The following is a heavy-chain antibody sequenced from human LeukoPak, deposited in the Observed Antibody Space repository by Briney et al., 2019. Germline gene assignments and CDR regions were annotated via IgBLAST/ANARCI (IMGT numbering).Heavy chain of an antibody. CDR3: ARDRGYSASWYSRSGDYDL. Sequence: GGSLILSCAASGFNFVDYGMSWVRQVPGEGLEWVSGLNWYGGNTGYADSVEGRFTISRDNAKNSLYLQMNSLRAEDTALYYCARDRGYSASWYSRSGDYDLWGRGTLVTVSS. CDR2: LNWYGGNT. J-gene: IGHJ2*01. V-gene: IGHV3-20*04. D-gene: IGHD6-13*01. CDR1: GFNFVDYG.